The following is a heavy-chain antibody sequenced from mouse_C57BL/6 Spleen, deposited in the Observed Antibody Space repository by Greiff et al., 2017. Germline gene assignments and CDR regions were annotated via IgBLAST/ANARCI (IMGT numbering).Heavy chain of an antibody. D-gene: IGHD2-12*01. CDR1: GFTFSSYG. CDR3: ARQASSYAAFDY. Sequence: EVQLVESGGDLVKPGGSLKLSCAASGFTFSSYGMSWVRQTPDKRLEWVATISSGGSYTYYPDSVKGRFTISRDNAKNTLYLQMSSLKSEDTAMYYCARQASSYAAFDYWGQGTTLTVSS. V-gene: IGHV5-6*01. J-gene: IGHJ2*01. CDR2: ISSGGSYT.